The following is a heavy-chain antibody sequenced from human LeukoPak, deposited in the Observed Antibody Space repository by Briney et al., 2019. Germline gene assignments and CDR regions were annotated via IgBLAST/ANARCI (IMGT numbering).Heavy chain of an antibody. CDR2: ILYSGNQK. J-gene: IGHJ5*02. V-gene: IGHV3-30*04. Sequence: GGSLRLSCAASTGTFSNYAMHWVRQAPRKGLELVSVILYSGNQKYYSDSVQSRVTTFRDNTKNTLYLQMNSLGLADNAVYYYVRDLAQQGYCAGVTCFFPMGIDPWGQGTLVTVSS. CDR3: VRDLAQQGYCAGVTCFFPMGIDP. CDR1: TGTFSNYA. D-gene: IGHD2-8*02.